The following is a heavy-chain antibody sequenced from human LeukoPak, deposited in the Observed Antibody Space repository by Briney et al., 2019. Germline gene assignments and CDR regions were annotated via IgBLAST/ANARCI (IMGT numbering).Heavy chain of an antibody. CDR3: ARRTVYCSSASCYTGGAIDY. D-gene: IGHD2-2*02. CDR1: GYSISSGYY. Sequence: PSETLSLTCTVSGYSISSGYYWGWIRQPPGKGLEWIGAIYHSGNTYYNPSLKSRVTISVDTSKNQFSLKLSSVTDADTAVYYCARRTVYCSSASCYTGGAIDYWGQGTLVTVSS. CDR2: IYHSGNT. V-gene: IGHV4-38-2*02. J-gene: IGHJ4*02.